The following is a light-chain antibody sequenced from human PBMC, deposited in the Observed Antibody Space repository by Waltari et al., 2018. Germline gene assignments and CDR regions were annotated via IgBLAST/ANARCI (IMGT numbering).Light chain of an antibody. CDR2: GNT. CDR3: QSYDSNVGGSV. Sequence: QSVLTQPPSVSGAPGQRVILSCAGRGANVGAGYDVQGYQQLPGIAPTLLINGNTNRPSGVPDRFSGSKSGASASLAITGLQAEDEADYYCQSYDSNVGGSVFGAGTKVSVL. V-gene: IGLV1-40*01. J-gene: IGLJ1*01. CDR1: GANVGAGYD.